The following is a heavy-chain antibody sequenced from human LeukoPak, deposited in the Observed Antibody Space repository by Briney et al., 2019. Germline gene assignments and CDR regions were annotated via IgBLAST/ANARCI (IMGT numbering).Heavy chain of an antibody. CDR3: ARDRIAAGTSDY. V-gene: IGHV3-21*01. J-gene: IGHJ4*02. D-gene: IGHD6-13*01. CDR2: ISSSSSYI. CDR1: GFTFSSYS. Sequence: GGSLRLSCAASGFTFSSYSMNRVRQAPGKGLEWVSSISSSSSYIYYADSVKGRFTISRDNAKNSLYLQMNSLRAEDTAVYYCARDRIAAGTSDYWGQGTLVTVSS.